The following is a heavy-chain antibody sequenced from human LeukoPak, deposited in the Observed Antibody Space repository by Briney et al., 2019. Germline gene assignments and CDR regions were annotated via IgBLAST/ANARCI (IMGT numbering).Heavy chain of an antibody. CDR2: IYYSGST. D-gene: IGHD2-2*01. V-gene: IGHV4-59*08. Sequence: SETLSLTCTVSGGSISSYYWSWIRQPPGKGLEWIRYIYYSGSTNYNPSLKSRVTISVDTSKNQFSLKLSSVTAADTAVYYCARQGCSSTSCYSYYYYMDVWGKGTTVTVSS. CDR3: ARQGCSSTSCYSYYYYMDV. J-gene: IGHJ6*03. CDR1: GGSISSYY.